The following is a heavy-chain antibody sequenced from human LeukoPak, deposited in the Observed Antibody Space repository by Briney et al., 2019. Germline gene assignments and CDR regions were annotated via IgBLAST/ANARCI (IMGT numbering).Heavy chain of an antibody. D-gene: IGHD2-15*01. Sequence: ASVKFSCKASGYTFTGYYMHWVRQATGQGLEWMGWINPNSGGTNYAQKFQGRVTMTRDTSISTAYMELSRLRSDDTAVYYCARGGGLGCSGGSCYGHYYYGMDVWGQGTTVTVSS. CDR1: GYTFTGYY. CDR3: ARGGGLGCSGGSCYGHYYYGMDV. CDR2: INPNSGGT. J-gene: IGHJ6*02. V-gene: IGHV1-2*02.